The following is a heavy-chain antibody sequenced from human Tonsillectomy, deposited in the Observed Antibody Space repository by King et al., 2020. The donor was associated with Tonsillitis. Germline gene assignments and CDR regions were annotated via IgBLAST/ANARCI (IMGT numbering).Heavy chain of an antibody. V-gene: IGHV3-30*04. CDR3: ARESDYCSGGRCYYVDF. D-gene: IGHD2-15*01. J-gene: IGHJ4*02. CDR2: MSYDGKND. CDR1: GLNLSTYT. Sequence: VQMVESGGGVVQPGRSLRLSCETSGLNLSTYTFHWVRQAPGKGLEWVALMSYDGKNDNYADSVKGRFTVSRDSSKNTLFLQMNSLGPEDTAVYFCARESDYCSGGRCYYVDFWGQGTLVTVSS.